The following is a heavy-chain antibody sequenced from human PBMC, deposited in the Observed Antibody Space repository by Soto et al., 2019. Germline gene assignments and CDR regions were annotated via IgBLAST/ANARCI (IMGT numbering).Heavy chain of an antibody. J-gene: IGHJ4*02. D-gene: IGHD5-18*01. CDR1: GGSISSYY. V-gene: IGHV4-59*12. CDR2: IYYSGST. Sequence: SETLSLTCTVSGGSISSYYWSWIRQPPGKGLEWIGYIYYSGSTNYNPSLKSRVTISVDTSKNQFSLKLSSVTAADTAVYYCTRSGYSYGPNPLLYWGQGTLVTVS. CDR3: TRSGYSYGPNPLLY.